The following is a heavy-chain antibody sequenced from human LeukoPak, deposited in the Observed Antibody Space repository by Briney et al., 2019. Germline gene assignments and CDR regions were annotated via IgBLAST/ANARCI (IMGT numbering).Heavy chain of an antibody. Sequence: ASVKVSCKASGYTFTGYYMHWVRQAPGQGLEWMGWINPNSGGTNYAQKFQGWVTMTRDTSISTAYMELSRLRSDDTAVYYCARGDIVVVPAAVVVNWFDPWGQGTLVTVSS. CDR3: ARGDIVVVPAAVVVNWFDP. J-gene: IGHJ5*02. CDR2: INPNSGGT. CDR1: GYTFTGYY. V-gene: IGHV1-2*04. D-gene: IGHD2-2*01.